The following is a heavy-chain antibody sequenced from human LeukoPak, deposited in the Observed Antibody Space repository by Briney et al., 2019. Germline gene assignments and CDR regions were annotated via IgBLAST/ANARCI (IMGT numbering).Heavy chain of an antibody. V-gene: IGHV4-59*01. D-gene: IGHD3-3*01. CDR1: GGPISSYY. Sequence: SETLSLTCTVPGGPISSYYWSWIRQPPGKGLEWIGYIYYSGSTNYNPSLKSRVTISVDTSKNQFSLKLSSVTAADTAVYYCARGLRFLEWSHYYYYMDVWGKGTTVTVSS. CDR2: IYYSGST. J-gene: IGHJ6*03. CDR3: ARGLRFLEWSHYYYYMDV.